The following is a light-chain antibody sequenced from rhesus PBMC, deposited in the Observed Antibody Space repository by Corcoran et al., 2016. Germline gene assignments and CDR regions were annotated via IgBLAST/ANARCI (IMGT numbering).Light chain of an antibody. CDR3: QHNYGTPYS. Sequence: DIQMTQSPSSLSASVGDRVTVTCRASQGINKELSWYQPKPGKAPKLLIYKASTLQSGVPSRFRGMGSGADYTFTISSLQSEDVATYYCQHNYGTPYSFGQGTKVEIK. J-gene: IGKJ2*01. CDR1: QGINKE. CDR2: KAS. V-gene: IGKV1-74*01.